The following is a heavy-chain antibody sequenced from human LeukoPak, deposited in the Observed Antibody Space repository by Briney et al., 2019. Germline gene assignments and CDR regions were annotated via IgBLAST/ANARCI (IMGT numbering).Heavy chain of an antibody. CDR1: GFTFNSYA. Sequence: GGSLRLSCAASGFTFNSYAMSWVRQAPGKGLEWVSVISGSGGSTYYADSVKGRFTISSDNSKNTVYLEMNSLRAEDTAVYYCAKPPEGYWGQGTLVTVSS. CDR2: ISGSGGST. D-gene: IGHD1-14*01. V-gene: IGHV3-23*01. CDR3: AKPPEGY. J-gene: IGHJ4*02.